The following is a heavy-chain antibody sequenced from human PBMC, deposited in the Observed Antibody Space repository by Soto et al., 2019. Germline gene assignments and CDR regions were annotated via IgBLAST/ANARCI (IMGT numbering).Heavy chain of an antibody. Sequence: EVQLVESGGGVVRPGGSLRLSCAASGFTFDDYGMSWVRQAPGKGLEWVFGINWNGGSTGYADSVKGRFTISRDNAKNSLYLQMNSLRAEDTALYYCARDRGHIVVVNATYYFDYWGQGTLVTVSS. CDR3: ARDRGHIVVVNATYYFDY. V-gene: IGHV3-20*04. J-gene: IGHJ4*02. CDR2: INWNGGST. D-gene: IGHD2-21*01. CDR1: GFTFDDYG.